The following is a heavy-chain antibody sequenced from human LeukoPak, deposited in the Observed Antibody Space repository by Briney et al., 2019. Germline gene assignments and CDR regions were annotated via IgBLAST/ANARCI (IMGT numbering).Heavy chain of an antibody. D-gene: IGHD2/OR15-2a*01. CDR2: VYSGGDT. Sequence: GGSLGLSCAASGLAVTSHYMSWVRQAPGKALEWVSIVYSGGDTHYADSVKGRFIISRDRSKNTVDLQMNSLTVEDTAIYYCARGQLAWGFYGTLVYWGQGTVVAVSS. CDR3: ARGQLAWGFYGTLVY. V-gene: IGHV3-53*01. J-gene: IGHJ4*02. CDR1: GLAVTSHY.